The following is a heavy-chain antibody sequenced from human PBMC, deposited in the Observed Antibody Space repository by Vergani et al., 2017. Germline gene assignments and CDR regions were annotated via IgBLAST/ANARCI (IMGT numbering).Heavy chain of an antibody. CDR3: ARDTRIEEYYFYYYMDV. V-gene: IGHV4-61*02. CDR1: GGSISSGSYY. J-gene: IGHJ6*03. Sequence: VQLQESGPGLVKPPQTPSTPCTVAGGSISSGSYYWSWTRQPAGKGLEWIGSIYTSGITNYNPSLKSRVTMSVDTSKNQFSLKLSSGTAADTAMYFCARDTRIEEYYFYYYMDVSGKGSSVTVSS. D-gene: IGHD2/OR15-2a*01. CDR2: IYTSGIT.